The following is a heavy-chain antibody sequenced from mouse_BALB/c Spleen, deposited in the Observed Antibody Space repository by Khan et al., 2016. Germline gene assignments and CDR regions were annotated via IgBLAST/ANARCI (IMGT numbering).Heavy chain of an antibody. D-gene: IGHD4-1*01. CDR3: ATTWDVYFNY. CDR1: GFTFSSYG. Sequence: EVELVESGGDLVKPGGSLKLSCAASGFTFSSYGMSWVRQTPDKRLEWVATISSGGSYTYYPDSVKGRFTISRDNAKNTLYLQMSSLTSEDTAMYYCATTWDVYFNYWDQRTTLTVAS. J-gene: IGHJ2*01. V-gene: IGHV5-6*01. CDR2: ISSGGSYT.